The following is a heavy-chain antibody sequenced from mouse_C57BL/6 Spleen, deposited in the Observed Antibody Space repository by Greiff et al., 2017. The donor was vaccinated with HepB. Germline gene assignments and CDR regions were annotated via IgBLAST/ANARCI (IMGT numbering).Heavy chain of an antibody. V-gene: IGHV14-1*01. CDR3: TKYYGSSPFDY. CDR1: GFNIKDYY. D-gene: IGHD1-1*01. CDR2: IDPEDGDT. J-gene: IGHJ2*01. Sequence: VQLQQSGAELVRPGASVKLSCTASGFNIKDYYMHWVKQRPEQGLEWIGRIDPEDGDTKYAPKFQGKATMTADTSSNTAYLQLSSLTSEDTAVYYCTKYYGSSPFDYWGQGTTLTVSS.